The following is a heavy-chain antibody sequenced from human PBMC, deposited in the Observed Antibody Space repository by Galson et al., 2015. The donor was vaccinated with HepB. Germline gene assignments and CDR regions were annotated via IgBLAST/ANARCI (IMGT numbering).Heavy chain of an antibody. CDR1: GGSISSTNYY. D-gene: IGHD3-3*01. CDR2: FYYTGSS. Sequence: LTCTVSGGSISSTNYYWGWIRQPPGKGLEWIGNFYYTGSSYYNPSLKSRVTISVDTSKNQFSLKLTSVTAADTAVYYCARAGPRNYDYWSAWKKDNWFDPWGQGTLVTVSS. V-gene: IGHV4-39*07. J-gene: IGHJ5*02. CDR3: ARAGPRNYDYWSAWKKDNWFDP.